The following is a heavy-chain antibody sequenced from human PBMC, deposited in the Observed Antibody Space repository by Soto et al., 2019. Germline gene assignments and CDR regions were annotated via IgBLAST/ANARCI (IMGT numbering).Heavy chain of an antibody. Sequence: SETLSLTCTVSGGSISSGDYYWSWIRQPPGKGLEWIGYIYYSGSTYYNPSLKSRVTISVDTSKNQFSLKLSSVTPADTAVYYCARGPDDYSNSHLDYWGQGTLVTVSS. J-gene: IGHJ4*02. D-gene: IGHD4-4*01. CDR2: IYYSGST. CDR3: ARGPDDYSNSHLDY. CDR1: GGSISSGDYY. V-gene: IGHV4-30-4*01.